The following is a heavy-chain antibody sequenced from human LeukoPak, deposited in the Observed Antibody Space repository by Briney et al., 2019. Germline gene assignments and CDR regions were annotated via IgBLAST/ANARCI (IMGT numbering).Heavy chain of an antibody. Sequence: GGSLRLSCAASGLTFSNAWMSWVRLAPGKGLEWVGRIKSNIDGGTTHYAAPVKGRFTISRDDSKDTLYLQMNSLKTEDTAMYYCTYLRPNTYYYYYMDVWGKGTTVTVSS. D-gene: IGHD3-9*01. J-gene: IGHJ6*03. CDR2: IKSNIDGGTT. CDR3: TYLRPNTYYYYYMDV. CDR1: GLTFSNAW. V-gene: IGHV3-15*01.